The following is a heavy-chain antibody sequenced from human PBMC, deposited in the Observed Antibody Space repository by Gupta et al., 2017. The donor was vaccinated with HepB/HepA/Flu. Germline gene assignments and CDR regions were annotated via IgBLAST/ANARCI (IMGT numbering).Heavy chain of an antibody. CDR2: FDPEDGET. CDR3: ATGLFYSWELHYYYYGMDV. Sequence: QVQLVQSGAEVKKPGASVKVSCKVSGYTLTELSMHWVRQAPGKGLEWMGGFDPEDGETIYAQKFQGRVTMTEDTSTDTAYMELSSLRSEDTAVYYCATGLFYSWELHYYYYGMDVWGQGTTVTVSS. J-gene: IGHJ6*02. D-gene: IGHD1-7*01. CDR1: GYTLTELS. V-gene: IGHV1-24*01.